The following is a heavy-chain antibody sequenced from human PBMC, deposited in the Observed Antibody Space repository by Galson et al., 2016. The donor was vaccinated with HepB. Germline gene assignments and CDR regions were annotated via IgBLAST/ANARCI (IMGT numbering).Heavy chain of an antibody. V-gene: IGHV5-51*01. Sequence: QSGAEVKKPGESLKITCKSSGYSFSTYWIGWVRQMSGKGLEWMGVIYPGDSDTKYSPSFEGQVTTSADQSISTAYLQWRSREASDTAIYYCVRQDTNYYDVLIGYSTAQGGAFDVWGQGTVVSVSS. CDR2: IYPGDSDT. CDR3: VRQDTNYYDVLIGYSTAQGGAFDV. CDR1: GYSFSTYW. D-gene: IGHD3-9*01. J-gene: IGHJ3*01.